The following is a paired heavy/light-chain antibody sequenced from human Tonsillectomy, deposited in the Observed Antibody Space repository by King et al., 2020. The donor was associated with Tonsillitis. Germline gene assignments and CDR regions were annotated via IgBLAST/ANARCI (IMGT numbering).Heavy chain of an antibody. CDR1: AYTFTGYY. Sequence: QVQLVQSGAEVKKPGASVKVSCKASAYTFTGYYIHWVRQAPGQGLEWMGWINPNSGVTNYAQRFQGRVTMARDTSISTAYMDLSRLTSDDTAVYYCARDPSLDHDGFDVWGQGTMVTVSS. CDR3: ARDPSLDHDGFDV. J-gene: IGHJ3*01. CDR2: INPNSGVT. V-gene: IGHV1-2*02. D-gene: IGHD3-3*02.
Light chain of an antibody. CDR1: ALPKQY. V-gene: IGLV3-25*03. Sequence: SYDLTQPPSVSVSPGQTARITCSGDALPKQYAYWYQQRPGQAPVLVIYKDTERPSGIPERFSGSSSGTSVTLTISGVQAEDEADYYCHSADSSGRSVVFGGGTKLTVL. CDR2: KDT. J-gene: IGLJ2*01. CDR3: HSADSSGRSVV.